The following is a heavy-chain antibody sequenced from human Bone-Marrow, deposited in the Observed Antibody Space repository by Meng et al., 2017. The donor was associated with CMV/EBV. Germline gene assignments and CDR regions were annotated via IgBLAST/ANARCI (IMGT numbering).Heavy chain of an antibody. D-gene: IGHD2-15*01. J-gene: IGHJ4*02. CDR2: INQDGNGK. Sequence: GGSLRLSCAASGFTFSTYWMSWVRQVPGKGLEWVATINQDGNGKYYVDSVKGRFTISRDNAKNSLYLQMNSLRAEETAVYYCAREGDCSGATCYWGEGTQVTVSS. V-gene: IGHV3-7*01. CDR1: GFTFSTYW. CDR3: AREGDCSGATCY.